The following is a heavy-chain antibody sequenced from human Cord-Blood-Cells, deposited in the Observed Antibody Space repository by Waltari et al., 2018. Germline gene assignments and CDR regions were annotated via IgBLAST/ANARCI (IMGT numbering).Heavy chain of an antibody. Sequence: VQLVQSGAEVKKPGSSVKVSCMASGGTFSSYAISWVRQPPGPGLEWMGRIIPILGIANYAQKFQGRVTITADKSTSTAYMELSSLRSEDTAVYYCARERWGYRDDAFDIWGQGTMVTVSS. J-gene: IGHJ3*02. D-gene: IGHD5-12*01. V-gene: IGHV1-69*09. CDR2: IIPILGIA. CDR3: ARERWGYRDDAFDI. CDR1: GGTFSSYA.